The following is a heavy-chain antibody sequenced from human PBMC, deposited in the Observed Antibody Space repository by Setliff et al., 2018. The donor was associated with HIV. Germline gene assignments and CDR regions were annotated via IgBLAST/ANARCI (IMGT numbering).Heavy chain of an antibody. V-gene: IGHV1-2*06. CDR3: AREYDVLTGYYISAFDI. CDR1: GYTFTGYF. J-gene: IGHJ3*02. CDR2: INPNTGDT. Sequence: GASVKVSCKASGYTFTGYFIHWVRQASGQGLEWMGRINPNTGDTNYAQKFQDRVTMTRDTSINTAYMELSRLRSDDTAVYYCAREYDVLTGYYISAFDIWGQGTMVTVSS. D-gene: IGHD3-9*01.